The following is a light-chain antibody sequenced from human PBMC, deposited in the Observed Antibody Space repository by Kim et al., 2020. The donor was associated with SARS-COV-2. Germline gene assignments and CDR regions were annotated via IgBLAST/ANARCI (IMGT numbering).Light chain of an antibody. Sequence: EIQMTQSPASLSFSPGDRATLSCRASQNISNSLGWSQHNPGKSPRLLIYGASSMASGVPDRFSGSGSGTDFTLTIARLETEDFAVYYCHQYAGAPWTLGQGTKVDIK. J-gene: IGKJ1*01. CDR3: HQYAGAPWT. CDR1: QNISNS. V-gene: IGKV3-20*01. CDR2: GAS.